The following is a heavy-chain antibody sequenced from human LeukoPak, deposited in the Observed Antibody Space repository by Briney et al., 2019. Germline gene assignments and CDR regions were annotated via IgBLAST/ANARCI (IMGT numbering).Heavy chain of an antibody. D-gene: IGHD1-26*01. V-gene: IGHV1-2*02. CDR1: GYTFTGYY. CDR2: INPNSGGT. J-gene: IGHJ4*02. Sequence: ASVKVSCKASGYTFTGYYMHWVRQAPGQGLEWMGWINPNSGGTNYAQKFQGRVTMTRDTSISTAYIELSRLRSDDTAVYYCARAHIPVIGRGEALQWEQDPRKTGDFDYWGQGTLVNVSS. CDR3: ARAHIPVIGRGEALQWEQDPRKTGDFDY.